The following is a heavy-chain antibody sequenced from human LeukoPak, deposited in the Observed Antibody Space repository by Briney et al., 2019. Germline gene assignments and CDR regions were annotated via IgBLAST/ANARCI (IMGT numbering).Heavy chain of an antibody. CDR3: ARLDGGWPLGGEWFDP. CDR2: IYYSGST. CDR1: GGSISSHY. J-gene: IGHJ5*02. Sequence: SETLSLTCTVSGGSISSHYWSWIRQPPGKGLEWIGYIYYSGSTNYNPSLKSRVTISVDTSKNQFSLKLSSVTAADTAVYYCARLDGGWPLGGEWFDPWGQGTLVTVSS. V-gene: IGHV4-59*08. D-gene: IGHD6-19*01.